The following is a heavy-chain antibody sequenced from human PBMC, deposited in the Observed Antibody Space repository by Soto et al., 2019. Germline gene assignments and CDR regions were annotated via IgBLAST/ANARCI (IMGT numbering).Heavy chain of an antibody. CDR1: GGSISSSSYY. CDR3: ASGRPSEQLVFGLFDP. V-gene: IGHV4-39*01. Sequence: SETLSLTCTVSGGSISSSSYYWGWIRQPPGKGLEWIGSIYYSGSTYYNPSLKSRVTISVDTSKNQFSLKLSSVTAADTAVYYCASGRPSEQLVFGLFDPWGQGTLVTVSS. CDR2: IYYSGST. D-gene: IGHD6-6*01. J-gene: IGHJ5*02.